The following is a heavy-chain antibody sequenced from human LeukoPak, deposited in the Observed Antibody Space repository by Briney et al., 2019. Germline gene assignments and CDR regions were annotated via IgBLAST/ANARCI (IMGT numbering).Heavy chain of an antibody. CDR1: GGSISSFY. CDR2: IYHSEST. CDR3: ARGTSYSGATFLY. D-gene: IGHD1-26*01. Sequence: PSETLSLTCTVSGGSISSFYWNWIRQPPGKGLEWIGYIYHSESTNYNPSLKGRVTISADTSKNQFSLKLSSVIAADTAVYYCARGTSYSGATFLYWGQGTLVTVSS. J-gene: IGHJ4*02. V-gene: IGHV4-59*01.